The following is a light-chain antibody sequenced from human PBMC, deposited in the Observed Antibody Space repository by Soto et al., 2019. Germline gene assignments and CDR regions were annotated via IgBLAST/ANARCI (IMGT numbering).Light chain of an antibody. Sequence: EIELTQSPATLSLSPGERATFSCRASQSVDSSLAWYQQKPGQAPRLLIFDASNRATGIPARFSGTGSGRGFTLTISGLEPEDFAVYYCQQRTRWPLTFGPGTKVEMK. J-gene: IGKJ2*01. V-gene: IGKV3-11*02. CDR1: QSVDSS. CDR3: QQRTRWPLT. CDR2: DAS.